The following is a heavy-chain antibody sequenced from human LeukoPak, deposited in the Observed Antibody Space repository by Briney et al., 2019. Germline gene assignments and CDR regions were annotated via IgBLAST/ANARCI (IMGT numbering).Heavy chain of an antibody. J-gene: IGHJ4*02. CDR1: GGSFSGYH. V-gene: IGHV4-34*01. D-gene: IGHD2-15*01. Sequence: SETLSLTCAVYGGSFSGYHWSWIRQSPGKGLEWIGEINHSEDTNYNPSLKSRITISLDTSKNQFSLKLTSVTAADTAVYYCARDKVQGSEWGSNFDYWGQGTLVTVSS. CDR3: ARDKVQGSEWGSNFDY. CDR2: INHSEDT.